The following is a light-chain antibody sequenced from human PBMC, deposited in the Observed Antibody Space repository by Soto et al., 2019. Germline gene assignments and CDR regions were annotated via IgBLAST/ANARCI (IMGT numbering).Light chain of an antibody. J-gene: IGKJ2*01. V-gene: IGKV3-15*01. CDR3: QQYNNWPLYS. CDR2: AAS. Sequence: EIVLTQSPGTLSLSPGERATLYCKASQGVGTNLAWYQQRPGQAPRLLIYAASTRATGIPARFSGRGSGTEFTLTISSLQSEDFALYFCQQYNNWPLYSFGQGTKLEIK. CDR1: QGVGTN.